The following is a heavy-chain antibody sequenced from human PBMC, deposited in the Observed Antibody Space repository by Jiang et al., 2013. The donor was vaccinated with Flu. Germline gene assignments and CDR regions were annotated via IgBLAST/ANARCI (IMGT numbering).Heavy chain of an antibody. Sequence: GSLRLSCVASGFSFNDGFMNWIRQAPGKGLEWVSYISSTGSSIYYAGSVKGRFTIFRDDAKKSVYLQMSSLRAEDTAVYYCARDRYLSHFDLWGRGTLVTVSS. CDR3: ARDRYLSHFDL. V-gene: IGHV3-11*04. D-gene: IGHD1-26*01. CDR1: GFSFNDGF. J-gene: IGHJ2*01. CDR2: ISSTGSSI.